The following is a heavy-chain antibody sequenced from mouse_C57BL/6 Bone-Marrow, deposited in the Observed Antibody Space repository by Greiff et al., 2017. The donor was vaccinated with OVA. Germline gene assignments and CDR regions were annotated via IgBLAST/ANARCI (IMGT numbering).Heavy chain of an antibody. V-gene: IGHV1-69*01. Sequence: QVQLQQPGAELVMPGASVKLSCKASGYTFTSYWMHWVKQRPGQGLEWIGEIDPSDSYTNYNQKFKGTSTLTVDKSSSTAYMQLSSLTSEDSAVYYCASSYYYGSSYGYFDVWGTGTTVTVSS. D-gene: IGHD1-1*01. CDR2: IDPSDSYT. J-gene: IGHJ1*03. CDR3: ASSYYYGSSYGYFDV. CDR1: GYTFTSYW.